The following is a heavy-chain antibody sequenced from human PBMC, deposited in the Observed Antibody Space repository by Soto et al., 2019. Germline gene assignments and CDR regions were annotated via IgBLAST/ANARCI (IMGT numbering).Heavy chain of an antibody. CDR2: ISYDGSNK. CDR1: GFIFSSYG. CDR3: AKDWGAGTSAEAGANGKGGYYYGMDV. D-gene: IGHD2-8*01. J-gene: IGHJ6*02. Sequence: QVQLVESGGGVVQPGRSLRLSCAASGFIFSSYGMHWVRQAPGKGLEWVAVISYDGSNKYYADSVKGRFTISSSKNTLYLQMNSLRAEDTAVYYCAKDWGAGTSAEAGANGKGGYYYGMDVWGQGTTVTVSS. V-gene: IGHV3-30*18.